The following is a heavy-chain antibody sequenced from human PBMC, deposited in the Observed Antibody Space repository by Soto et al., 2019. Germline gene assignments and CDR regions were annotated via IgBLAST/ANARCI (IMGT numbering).Heavy chain of an antibody. CDR2: IYYSGST. V-gene: IGHV4-59*01. J-gene: IGHJ4*02. Sequence: SETLSLTCTVSGGSISSYYWSWIRQPPGKGLEWIGYIYYSGSTNYNPSLKSRVTISVDTSKNQFSLKLSSVTAADTAVYYCARGYDFWSGYYSYYFDYWGQGTLVTVSS. D-gene: IGHD3-3*01. CDR1: GGSISSYY. CDR3: ARGYDFWSGYYSYYFDY.